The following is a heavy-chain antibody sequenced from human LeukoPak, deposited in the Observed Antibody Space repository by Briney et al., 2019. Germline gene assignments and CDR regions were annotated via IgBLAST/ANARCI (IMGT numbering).Heavy chain of an antibody. D-gene: IGHD3-22*01. CDR3: ARSRTYYYDSSGYYVYYFDY. CDR1: GYTFTSYA. V-gene: IGHV7-4-1*02. J-gene: IGHJ4*02. CDR2: INTNTGNP. Sequence: ASVTVSCKASGYTFTSYAMNWVRQAPGQGLEWMGWINTNTGNPTYAQGFTGRFVFSLDTSVSSAYLQISSLKAEDTAVYYCARSRTYYYDSSGYYVYYFDYWGQGTLVTVSS.